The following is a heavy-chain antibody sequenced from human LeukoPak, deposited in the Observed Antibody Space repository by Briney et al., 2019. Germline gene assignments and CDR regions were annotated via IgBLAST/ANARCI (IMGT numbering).Heavy chain of an antibody. J-gene: IGHJ4*02. CDR2: ISYSGAT. V-gene: IGHV4-59*01. CDR3: ARVYGSDYFDY. CDR1: GGSISSYF. Sequence: SETLSLTCTVSGGSISSYFWSWIRQPPGKGLEWIGYISYSGATDYNPSLKSRVTMPVDTSKNQFSLKLSSVTAADTAIYYCARVYGSDYFDYWGQGTLVTVSS. D-gene: IGHD1-26*01.